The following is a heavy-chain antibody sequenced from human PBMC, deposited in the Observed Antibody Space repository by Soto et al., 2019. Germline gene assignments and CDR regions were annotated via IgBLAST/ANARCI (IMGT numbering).Heavy chain of an antibody. Sequence: PGGSLRLSCAGSGFTFSGYWMTWVRQAPGKGPEWVANIKQDGTDKNYVDSVKGRFTISRDNAKNSLYLQTNSLRAEDTAVYYCARDSTYYDILTGPVIYYYGMDVWGQGTTVTVSS. J-gene: IGHJ6*02. CDR1: GFTFSGYW. CDR2: IKQDGTDK. CDR3: ARDSTYYDILTGPVIYYYGMDV. D-gene: IGHD3-9*01. V-gene: IGHV3-7*01.